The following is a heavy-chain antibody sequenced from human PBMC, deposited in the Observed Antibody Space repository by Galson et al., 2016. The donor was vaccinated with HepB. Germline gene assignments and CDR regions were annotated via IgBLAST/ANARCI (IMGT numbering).Heavy chain of an antibody. V-gene: IGHV3-30*18. CDR1: GFPFSNYG. CDR2: ISYDGSNK. D-gene: IGHD6-13*01. J-gene: IGHJ6*02. CDR3: GKDILDSSWYRKHDYQNYGMDV. Sequence: SLRLSCAASGFPFSNYGLHWVRQAPGKGLEWVAIISYDGSNKYYTDSVKGRFTISRDNSKNTQYLQMNSLRAEDTAVYYCGKDILDSSWYRKHDYQNYGMDVWGQGTTVTVSS.